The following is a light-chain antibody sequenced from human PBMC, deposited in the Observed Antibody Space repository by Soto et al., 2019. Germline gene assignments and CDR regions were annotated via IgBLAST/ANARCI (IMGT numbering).Light chain of an antibody. V-gene: IGKV3D-15*01. J-gene: IGKJ1*01. CDR1: QSVSGN. Sequence: EIVMTQSPATLSVSPGERATLSCRASQSVSGNLAWYQQKPGQAPRLLIYGASTRATGIPARFSGSGSGTEFTLTISSLQSEDFAVYYCQQSNNCPPTFGQGTKLEIK. CDR3: QQSNNCPPT. CDR2: GAS.